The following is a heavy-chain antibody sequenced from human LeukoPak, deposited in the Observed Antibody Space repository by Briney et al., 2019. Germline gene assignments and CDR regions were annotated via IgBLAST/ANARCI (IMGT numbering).Heavy chain of an antibody. V-gene: IGHV3-7*01. CDR3: AKTSSTSSEYFQH. CDR1: GFTFSSYW. CDR2: IKQDGSEK. Sequence: GGSLRLSCAASGFTFSSYWMSWVRQAPGKGLEWVANIKQDGSEKYYVDSVKGRFTISRDNSKNTLYLQMNSLRAEDTAVYYCAKTSSTSSEYFQHWGQGTPVTVSS. J-gene: IGHJ1*01. D-gene: IGHD2-2*01.